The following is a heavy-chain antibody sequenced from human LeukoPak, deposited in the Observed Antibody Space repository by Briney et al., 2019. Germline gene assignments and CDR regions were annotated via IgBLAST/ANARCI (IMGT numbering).Heavy chain of an antibody. V-gene: IGHV3-21*01. J-gene: IGHJ4*02. CDR1: GFTFSSYS. CDR2: ISSSSYI. CDR3: ARVTSIRCLDY. Sequence: GGSLRLSCAASGFTFSSYSMNWVRQAPGKGLEWVSSISSSSYIYYADSVKGRFTISRDNAKNSLYLQMNSLRAEDTAVYYCARVTSIRCLDYWGQGTLVTVSS. D-gene: IGHD3-3*01.